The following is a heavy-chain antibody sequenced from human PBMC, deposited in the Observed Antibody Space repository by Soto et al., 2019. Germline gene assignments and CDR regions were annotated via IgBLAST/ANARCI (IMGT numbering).Heavy chain of an antibody. V-gene: IGHV3-33*01. D-gene: IGHD5-12*01. J-gene: IGHJ6*02. Sequence: QVQLVESGGGVVQPGRSLRLSCAASGFTFSSYGMHWVRQAPGKGLEWVAVIWYDGRNKYYADSVKGRFTIYRDNSKNTLYLQMNSLRAEDTAVYYCARDREGSGYDYFDYYYYGMDVWGQGTTVTVSS. CDR3: ARDREGSGYDYFDYYYYGMDV. CDR1: GFTFSSYG. CDR2: IWYDGRNK.